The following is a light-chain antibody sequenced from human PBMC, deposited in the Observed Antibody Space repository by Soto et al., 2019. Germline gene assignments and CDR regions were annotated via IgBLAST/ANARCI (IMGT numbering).Light chain of an antibody. Sequence: QSVLTQPPSASGSPGQSGTISCAGTSIDVGGYNLVSWYQQHPGKAPKLMIYEVIKRPSGVPDRFYGSKSGNTASLTVSGLHYEDEAEYSCSSYSGSDNFVVFGGGTKLTVL. CDR1: SIDVGGYNL. CDR3: SSYSGSDNFVV. CDR2: EVI. V-gene: IGLV2-8*01. J-gene: IGLJ2*01.